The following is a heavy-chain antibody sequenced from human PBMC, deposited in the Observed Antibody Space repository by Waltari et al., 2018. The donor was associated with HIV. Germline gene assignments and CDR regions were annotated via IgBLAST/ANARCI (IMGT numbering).Heavy chain of an antibody. CDR2: IYPADSDT. Sequence: EVQLVPSGAAVKKPGQSLTISCKGPAYSFPRYWIGWVRQAPGTGLEWMGDIYPADSDTTYNPSFRGQVTISVDTSISTAYVQWRSLKASDTAVYFCARRLVGADAFEIWGQGTEVIVSS. CDR3: ARRLVGADAFEI. V-gene: IGHV5-51*03. CDR1: AYSFPRYW. J-gene: IGHJ3*02. D-gene: IGHD1-26*01.